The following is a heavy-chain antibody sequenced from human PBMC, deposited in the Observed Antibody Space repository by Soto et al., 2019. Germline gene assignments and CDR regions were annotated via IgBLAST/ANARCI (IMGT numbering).Heavy chain of an antibody. J-gene: IGHJ6*02. D-gene: IGHD1-26*01. Sequence: TLSLTCAVYGGSFSGYYWSWIRQPPGKGLEWIGEINHSGSTNYNPSLKSRVTISVDTSKNQFSLKLSSVTAADTAVYYCARGYRGRSGMDVWGQGTTVTVSS. CDR2: INHSGST. CDR3: ARGYRGRSGMDV. CDR1: GGSFSGYY. V-gene: IGHV4-34*01.